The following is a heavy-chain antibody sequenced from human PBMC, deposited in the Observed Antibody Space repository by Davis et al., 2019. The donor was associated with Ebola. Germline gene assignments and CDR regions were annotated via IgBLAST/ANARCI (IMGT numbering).Heavy chain of an antibody. CDR2: IYSGGIT. CDR1: GFTVSSNY. CDR3: AMGALGELSLPDY. Sequence: GESLKISCATSGFTVSSNYMSWVRQAPGKGLEWVSVIYSGGITYYADSVKGRFTISRDNAKNSLYLQMNSLRAEDTAVYYCAMGALGELSLPDYWGQGTLVTVSS. V-gene: IGHV3-53*01. J-gene: IGHJ4*02. D-gene: IGHD3-16*02.